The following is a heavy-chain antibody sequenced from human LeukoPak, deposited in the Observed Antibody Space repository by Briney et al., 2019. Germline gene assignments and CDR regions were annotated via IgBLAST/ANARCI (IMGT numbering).Heavy chain of an antibody. CDR2: IYTSGST. D-gene: IGHD3-22*01. V-gene: IGHV4-61*02. J-gene: IGHJ4*02. CDR1: GGSISSGSYY. CDR3: ARGTYYYDRFDY. Sequence: SQTLSLTCTVSGGSISSGSYYWSWIRQPAGKGLEWIGRIYTSGSTNYNPSLKSRVTISVDTSKNQFSLKLSSVTAADTAVYYCARGTYYYDRFDYWGQGTLFTVSS.